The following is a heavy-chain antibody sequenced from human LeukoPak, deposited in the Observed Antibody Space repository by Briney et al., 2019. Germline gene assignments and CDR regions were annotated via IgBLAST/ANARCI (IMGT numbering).Heavy chain of an antibody. CDR1: GFTFSSYW. CDR3: ATSSGHGGFDY. Sequence: SGGSLRLSCAASGFTFSSYWMSWVRQAPGKGLEWVANIKQDGSEKYYVDSVEGRFTISRDNAKNSLYLQMNSLRAEDTAVYYCATSSGHGGFDYWGQGTLVTVSS. D-gene: IGHD3-22*01. J-gene: IGHJ4*02. V-gene: IGHV3-7*01. CDR2: IKQDGSEK.